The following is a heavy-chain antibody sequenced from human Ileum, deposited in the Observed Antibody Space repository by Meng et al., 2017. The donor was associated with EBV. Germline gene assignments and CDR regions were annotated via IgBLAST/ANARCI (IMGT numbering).Heavy chain of an antibody. CDR2: INTGNGET. CDR3: ASRPGIAVAGFDY. D-gene: IGHD6-19*01. V-gene: IGHV1-3*04. CDR1: GYTFTSYA. Sequence: QGQLVQSGAEMKKPGATVEVSCKASGYTFTSYAMNWVRQAPGQRLEWMGWINTGNGETKYSQKFQGRVTLTRDTSASTAYMELSSLRSEDTAVYYCASRPGIAVAGFDYWGQGTLVTVSS. J-gene: IGHJ4*02.